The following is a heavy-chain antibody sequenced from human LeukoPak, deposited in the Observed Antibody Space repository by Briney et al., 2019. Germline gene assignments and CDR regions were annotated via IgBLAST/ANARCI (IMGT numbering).Heavy chain of an antibody. CDR2: IYHSGST. V-gene: IGHV4-38-2*02. CDR3: ARAITPSGYYTFFNY. D-gene: IGHD3/OR15-3a*01. Sequence: SETLSLTCTVSGYSISSGYYWGWIRQPPGKGLEWIGSIYHSGSTNYNPSLESRVTISVDTSKNQFSLKLSSVTAADTAVYYCARAITPSGYYTFFNYWGQETLVTVSS. J-gene: IGHJ4*02. CDR1: GYSISSGYY.